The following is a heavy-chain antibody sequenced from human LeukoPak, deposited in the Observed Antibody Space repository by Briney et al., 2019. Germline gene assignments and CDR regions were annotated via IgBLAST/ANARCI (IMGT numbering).Heavy chain of an antibody. CDR3: AKDPSDSSGYYYVGIDRYYFDY. CDR1: GFTFSSYA. D-gene: IGHD3-22*01. CDR2: ISYDGSNK. J-gene: IGHJ4*02. Sequence: PGGSLRLSCAASGFTFSSYAMHWVRQAPGKGLEWVAVISYDGSNKYYADSVKGRFTISRDNSKNTLYLQMNSLRAEDTAVYYCAKDPSDSSGYYYVGIDRYYFDYWGQGTLVTVSS. V-gene: IGHV3-30*04.